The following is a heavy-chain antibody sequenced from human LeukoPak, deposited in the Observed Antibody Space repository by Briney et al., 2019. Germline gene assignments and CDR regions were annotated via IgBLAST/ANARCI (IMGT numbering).Heavy chain of an antibody. CDR3: TTDSPLYSGRYNEVP. CDR2: IKSKTDGGTT. CDR1: EFTFSNAW. J-gene: IGHJ5*02. D-gene: IGHD1-26*01. V-gene: IGHV3-15*01. Sequence: KAGGSLRLSCAASEFTFSNAWMSWVRQALGKGLEWVGRIKSKTDGGTTDYAAPVKGRSTISRDDSKNTLYLQMNSLKTEDTAVYYCTTDSPLYSGRYNEVPWGQGTLVTVSS.